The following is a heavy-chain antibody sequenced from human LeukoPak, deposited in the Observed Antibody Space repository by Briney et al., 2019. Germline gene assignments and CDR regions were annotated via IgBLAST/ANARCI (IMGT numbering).Heavy chain of an antibody. CDR2: IIPIFGTA. CDR1: GGTLSSYA. J-gene: IGHJ3*02. CDR3: ARNEGIGVFDI. D-gene: IGHD6-13*01. V-gene: IGHV1-69*05. Sequence: GASVKVSCKASGGTLSSYAISWVRQAPGQGLEWMGGIIPIFGTANYAQKFQGRVTITTDESTSTAYMELCSLRSEDTAMYYCARNEGIGVFDIWGQGTTVIVSS.